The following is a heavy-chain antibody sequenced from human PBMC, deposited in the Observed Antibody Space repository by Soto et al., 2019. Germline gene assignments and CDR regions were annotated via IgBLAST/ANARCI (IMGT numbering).Heavy chain of an antibody. CDR2: INPSGGST. D-gene: IGHD4-17*01. Sequence: SSVKVSCKASGYTFTSYYMHWVRQAPGQGLEWMGIINPSGGSTSYAQKFQGRVTITADESTSTAYMELSSLRSEDTAVYYCARAHGDYANGYYYYGMDVWGQGTTVTVSS. CDR3: ARAHGDYANGYYYYGMDV. CDR1: GYTFTSYY. J-gene: IGHJ6*02. V-gene: IGHV1-46*01.